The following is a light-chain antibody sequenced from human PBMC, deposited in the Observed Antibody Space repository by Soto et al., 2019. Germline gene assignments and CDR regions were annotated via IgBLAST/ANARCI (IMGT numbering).Light chain of an antibody. Sequence: EIVLTQSPGTLSLSPGERATLSCRASQSVSGSYLAWYQQKPGQAPRLLIYGASSRATGIPDRFSGSGYGTDFTLTISRLEPEDFAVYYCQLYSTSLFTFAQGTRLEIK. CDR2: GAS. CDR1: QSVSGSY. J-gene: IGKJ5*01. CDR3: QLYSTSLFT. V-gene: IGKV3-20*01.